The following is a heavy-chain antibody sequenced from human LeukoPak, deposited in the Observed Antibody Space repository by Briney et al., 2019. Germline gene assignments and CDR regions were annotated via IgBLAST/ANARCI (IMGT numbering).Heavy chain of an antibody. D-gene: IGHD3-10*01. CDR3: ARVKGSYLQFDY. V-gene: IGHV4-59*01. CDR1: GGSISGFY. Sequence: KASETLSLTCTVSGGSISGFYWSWIRQPPGKGLEWIGYIYYSGSTNYNPSLKSRVTMSVDTSKNQFSLKLSSVTAADTAVYYCARVKGSYLQFDYWGQGTLVTVSS. J-gene: IGHJ4*02. CDR2: IYYSGST.